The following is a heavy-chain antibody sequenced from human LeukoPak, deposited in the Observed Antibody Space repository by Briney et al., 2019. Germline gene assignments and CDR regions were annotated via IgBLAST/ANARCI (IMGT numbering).Heavy chain of an antibody. D-gene: IGHD4-17*01. CDR3: ARLTVTPAYYYYYYMDV. Sequence: KTSETLSLTCTVSGHSISSYYWSWIRQPPGKGLEWIGFIYYSGSTNYNPSQKSRVTISVDTSKNQFSLKLSSVTAADTAVYYCARLTVTPAYYYYYYMDVWGKGTTVTVSS. CDR2: IYYSGST. V-gene: IGHV4-59*12. J-gene: IGHJ6*03. CDR1: GHSISSYY.